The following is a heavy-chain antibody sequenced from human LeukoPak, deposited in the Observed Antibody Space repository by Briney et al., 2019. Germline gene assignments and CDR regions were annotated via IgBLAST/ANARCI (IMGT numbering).Heavy chain of an antibody. J-gene: IGHJ6*02. Sequence: PGGSLRLSCAASGFTFSSYAMHWVRQAPGKGLEWVAVISYDGSNKYYADSVKGRFTISRDNAKNSLYLQMNSLRAEDTAVYYCARDLSEPHWYSSGWSLDVWGQGTTVTVSS. V-gene: IGHV3-30-3*01. CDR3: ARDLSEPHWYSSGWSLDV. CDR2: ISYDGSNK. D-gene: IGHD6-19*01. CDR1: GFTFSSYA.